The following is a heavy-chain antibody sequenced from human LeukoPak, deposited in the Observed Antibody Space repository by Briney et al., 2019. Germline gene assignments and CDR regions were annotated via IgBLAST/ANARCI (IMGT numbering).Heavy chain of an antibody. CDR1: AFVVSSHY. D-gene: IGHD1-26*01. Sequence: GGSLRLSCAAAAFVVSSHYMRWVRQAAGKGLEWVSIISSDGITTYADSIKGRFTISRDNSRNTVYLQMSSLRPEDTAVYYCARSLGTTRLHRDAFDVWGQGTVVTVSS. V-gene: IGHV3-66*02. CDR2: ISSDGIT. CDR3: ARSLGTTRLHRDAFDV. J-gene: IGHJ3*01.